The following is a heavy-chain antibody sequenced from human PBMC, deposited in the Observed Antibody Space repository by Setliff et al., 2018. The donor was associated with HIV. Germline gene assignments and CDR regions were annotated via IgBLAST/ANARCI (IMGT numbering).Heavy chain of an antibody. CDR2: TNPNSGRT. D-gene: IGHD2-15*01. V-gene: IGHV1-46*01. CDR3: AKDSGAWSVDH. J-gene: IGHJ5*02. CDR1: GYTFTSYH. Sequence: ASVKVSCKASGYTFTSYHIHWARQAPGQGLEWMTITNPNSGRTTYAQKFQGRVTVTRDTSTGTVFMEVNSLRVGDTAVYYCAKDSGAWSVDHWGQGTLVTVSS.